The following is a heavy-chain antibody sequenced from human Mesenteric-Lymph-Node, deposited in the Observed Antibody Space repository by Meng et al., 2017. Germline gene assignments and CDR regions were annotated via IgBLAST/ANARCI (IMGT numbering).Heavy chain of an antibody. Sequence: QVQLLESGPGRVKLSHTLSLTCTVSGGSISSGGCYWSWSRQHPGKSLEWIGYIYYSGSTYYNPSLRSRVAISIDTSKNQFSLKLTSVTAADTAVYFCARGQKGYFDLWGRGTLVTVSS. CDR1: GGSISSGGCY. CDR2: IYYSGST. J-gene: IGHJ2*01. CDR3: ARGQKGYFDL. V-gene: IGHV4-31*03.